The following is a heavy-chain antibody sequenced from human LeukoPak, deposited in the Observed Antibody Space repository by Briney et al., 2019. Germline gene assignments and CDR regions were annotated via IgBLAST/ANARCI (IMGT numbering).Heavy chain of an antibody. J-gene: IGHJ5*02. CDR3: ARDRLFGVPAAIRDWFDP. D-gene: IGHD2-2*02. V-gene: IGHV1-18*01. CDR2: ISAYSGNT. CDR1: GYTFTSYG. Sequence: ASVKVSCKASGYTFTSYGISWVRQAPGQGLEWMGWISAYSGNTNYAQKLQGRVTMTTDTSTSTAYMELRSLRSDDTAVYYCARDRLFGVPAAIRDWFDPWGQGTLVTVSS.